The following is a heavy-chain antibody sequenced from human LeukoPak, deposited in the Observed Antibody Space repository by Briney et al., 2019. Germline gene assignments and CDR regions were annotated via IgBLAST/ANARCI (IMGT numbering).Heavy chain of an antibody. D-gene: IGHD1-26*01. CDR1: GYTFANYG. J-gene: IGHJ3*02. V-gene: IGHV1-18*01. Sequence: ASVKVSFKASGYTFANYGISWVRQAPGQGLEWMGWISAYNGNTNYAQNLQDRVTMTTDTSTSTAYMELRSLRSDDTAVYFCARDAATISDTFDIWGQGTMVTVSS. CDR3: ARDAATISDTFDI. CDR2: ISAYNGNT.